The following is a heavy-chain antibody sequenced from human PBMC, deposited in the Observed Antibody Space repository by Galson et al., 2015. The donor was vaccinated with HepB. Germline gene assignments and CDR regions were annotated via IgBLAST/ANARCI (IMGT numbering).Heavy chain of an antibody. CDR3: TTPKMYSGSHYYYYGMDV. CDR2: IKSKTDGGTT. D-gene: IGHD1-26*01. CDR1: GFTFSNAW. J-gene: IGHJ6*02. V-gene: IGHV3-15*01. Sequence: SLRLSCAASGFTFSNAWMSWVRQAPGKGLEWVGRIKSKTDGGTTDYAAPVKGRFTISRDDSKNTLYLQMNSLKTEDTAVYYCTTPKMYSGSHYYYYGMDVWGQGTTVTVSS.